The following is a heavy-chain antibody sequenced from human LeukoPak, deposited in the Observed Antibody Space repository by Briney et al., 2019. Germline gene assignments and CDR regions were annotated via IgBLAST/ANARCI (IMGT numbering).Heavy chain of an antibody. CDR3: AKATKAVVVDNFFDQ. Sequence: PGGSLRLSCAASGFTFSSFAMSWVRQGPGKGLEWVSGISANGGGTYYANSVKGRFTISRDNSKNTLHLQMNSLRAEDAAVYYCAKATKAVVVDNFFDQWGQGTLVTVSS. CDR1: GFTFSSFA. D-gene: IGHD2-15*01. J-gene: IGHJ4*02. V-gene: IGHV3-23*01. CDR2: ISANGGGT.